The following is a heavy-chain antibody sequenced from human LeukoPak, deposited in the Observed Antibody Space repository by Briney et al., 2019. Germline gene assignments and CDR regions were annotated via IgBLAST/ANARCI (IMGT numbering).Heavy chain of an antibody. Sequence: GGSLRLSCAASGFTFSDYWMHWVRRGPGKGLVWVSRINSDGSSTTSADSVKGRFTISRDNAKNTLYLQMNSLRAEDTAVYYCAKGGATVIDYWGQGTLVTVSS. J-gene: IGHJ4*02. CDR1: GFTFSDYW. D-gene: IGHD4-17*01. CDR2: INSDGSST. CDR3: AKGGATVIDY. V-gene: IGHV3-74*01.